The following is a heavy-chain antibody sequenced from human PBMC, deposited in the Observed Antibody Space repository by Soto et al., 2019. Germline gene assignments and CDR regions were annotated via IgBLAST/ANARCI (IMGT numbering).Heavy chain of an antibody. D-gene: IGHD3-22*01. Sequence: PGGSLRLSCAASGFTFSNYSMNWIRQAPGKGLEWLSSISANGRNAYYADSVKGRFTISRARSKKTLYLQLDSLRVEDTAIYFCAKDLSSLGWLALGAPFDSCGQVTLFTVSS. CDR1: GFTFSNYS. J-gene: IGHJ4*02. CDR3: AKDLSSLGWLALGAPFDS. V-gene: IGHV3-23*01. CDR2: ISANGRNA.